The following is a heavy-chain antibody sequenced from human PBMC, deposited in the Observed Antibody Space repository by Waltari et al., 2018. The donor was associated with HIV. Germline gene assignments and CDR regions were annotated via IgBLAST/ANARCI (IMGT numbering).Heavy chain of an antibody. CDR2: IKQDGSEK. D-gene: IGHD6-13*01. J-gene: IGHJ6*02. Sequence: EVQLVESGGGLVQPGGSLRLSCAASGFTFSSYWMSWVRQAPGKGLEWVANIKQDGSEKYYVDSVKGRFTISRDNAKNSLYLQMNSLRAEDTAVYYCARALRYSSSWDPEGYYYYGMDVWGQGTTVTVSS. CDR1: GFTFSSYW. V-gene: IGHV3-7*03. CDR3: ARALRYSSSWDPEGYYYYGMDV.